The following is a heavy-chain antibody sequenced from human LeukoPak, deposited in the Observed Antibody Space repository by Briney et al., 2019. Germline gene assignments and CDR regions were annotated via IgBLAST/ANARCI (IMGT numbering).Heavy chain of an antibody. D-gene: IGHD1-1*01. CDR3: AWYIPGAGFDI. V-gene: IGHV1-8*01. CDR1: GYSFANFD. Sequence: ASVKVSCKASGYSFANFDINWVRQATGQGLEWVGFIKPEYTGYARRFQGRVTMTVNTSMRTAYMELSSLRSEDTAVYYCAWYIPGAGFDIWGQGTMVTVSS. J-gene: IGHJ3*02. CDR2: IKPEYT.